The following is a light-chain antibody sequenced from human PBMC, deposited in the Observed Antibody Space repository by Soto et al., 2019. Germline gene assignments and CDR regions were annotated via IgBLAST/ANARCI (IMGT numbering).Light chain of an antibody. CDR3: SSYTSSSTLYV. CDR1: SRDVGGYNY. Sequence: QSALTQPASVSGSPGQSITISCTGTSRDVGGYNYVSWYQQHPGKAPKLMIYDVSNRPSGVSNRFSGSKSGNTASLTISGLQAEEEADYYCSSYTSSSTLYVFGTGTKVTVL. CDR2: DVS. J-gene: IGLJ1*01. V-gene: IGLV2-14*01.